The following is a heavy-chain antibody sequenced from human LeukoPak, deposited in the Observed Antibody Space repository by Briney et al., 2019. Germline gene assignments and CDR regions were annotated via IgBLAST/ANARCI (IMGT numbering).Heavy chain of an antibody. CDR3: AREGDGSGSYPFDY. J-gene: IGHJ4*02. CDR1: GGSISSGSYY. V-gene: IGHV4-61*02. Sequence: PSETLSLTCTVSGGSISSGSYYWSWIRQPAGKGLEWIGRIYTSGNTNYNPSLKSRVTISVDTSKNQFSLKLSSVTAADTAVYYCAREGDGSGSYPFDYWGQGTLVTVSS. D-gene: IGHD3-10*01. CDR2: IYTSGNT.